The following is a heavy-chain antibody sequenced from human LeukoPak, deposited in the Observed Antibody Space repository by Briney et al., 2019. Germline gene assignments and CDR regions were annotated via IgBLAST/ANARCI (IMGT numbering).Heavy chain of an antibody. J-gene: IGHJ4*02. V-gene: IGHV3-30*18. CDR1: GFTFSNYA. CDR3: AKGEGGDSGWYGDY. D-gene: IGHD6-19*01. Sequence: GRALRLSCAASGFTFSNYAIHWVRQAPGKGLEWVAVISYDGTDNYYADSVKGRFTISRDNSKNTLFLQMNSLRAEDTAMYYCAKGEGGDSGWYGDYWGQGTLVTVSS. CDR2: ISYDGTDN.